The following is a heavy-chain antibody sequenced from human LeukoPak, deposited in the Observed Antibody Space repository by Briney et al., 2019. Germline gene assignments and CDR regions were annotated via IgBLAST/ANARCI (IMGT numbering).Heavy chain of an antibody. CDR3: AREYYDILTGSQRHNWFDP. V-gene: IGHV4-59*13. CDR2: IYYSGNT. CDR1: GGSISSYY. Sequence: SETLSLTCTVSGGSISSYYWSWIRQPPGKGLEWIGYIYYSGNTNSNPSLKSRVTISVDTSKNQFSLKLSSVTPADTAVYYCAREYYDILTGSQRHNWFDPWGQGTLVTVSS. J-gene: IGHJ5*02. D-gene: IGHD3-9*01.